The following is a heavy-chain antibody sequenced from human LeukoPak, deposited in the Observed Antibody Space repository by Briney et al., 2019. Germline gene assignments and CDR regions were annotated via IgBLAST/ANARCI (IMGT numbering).Heavy chain of an antibody. D-gene: IGHD3-3*01. CDR1: GYTFTGYY. CDR3: AREPLDFWSGYYLDY. V-gene: IGHV1-2*02. CDR2: INPNSGGT. Sequence: AASVKVPCKASGYTFTGYYMHWVRQAPGQGLEWMGWINPNSGGTNYAQKFQGRVTMTRDTSISTAYMELSRLRSDDTAVYYCAREPLDFWSGYYLDYWGQGTLVTVSS. J-gene: IGHJ4*02.